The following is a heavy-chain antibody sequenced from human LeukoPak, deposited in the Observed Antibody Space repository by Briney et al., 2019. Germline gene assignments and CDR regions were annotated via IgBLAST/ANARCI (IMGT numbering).Heavy chain of an antibody. CDR1: GGTFSSYA. Sequence: ASVKVSCKASGGTFSSYAISWVRQAPGQGLEWMGWISAYNGNTNYAQKLQGRVTMTTDTSTSTAYMELRSLRSDDTAVYYCARVARWLQPESDFDYWGQGTLVTVSS. D-gene: IGHD5-24*01. V-gene: IGHV1-18*01. J-gene: IGHJ4*02. CDR2: ISAYNGNT. CDR3: ARVARWLQPESDFDY.